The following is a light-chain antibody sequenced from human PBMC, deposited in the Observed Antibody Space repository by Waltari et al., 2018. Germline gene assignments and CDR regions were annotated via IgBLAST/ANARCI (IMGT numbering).Light chain of an antibody. CDR1: SGHSSNI. CDR3: QTGGHGTWV. V-gene: IGLV4-69*01. CDR2: VNSDGSH. Sequence: QLVLTQSPSASASLGASVKLTYTLSSGHSSNIVAWHQQKPEKGPRYLMKVNSDGSHTKGDEIPDRFAGSSSGSERYLTISSLQSEDEADYYCQTGGHGTWVFGGGTKLTVV. J-gene: IGLJ3*02.